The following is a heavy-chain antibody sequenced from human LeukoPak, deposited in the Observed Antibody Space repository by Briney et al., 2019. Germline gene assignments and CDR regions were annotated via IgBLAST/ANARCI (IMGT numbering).Heavy chain of an antibody. CDR1: GFTFYTYA. CDR3: ARHTLDDAFDI. J-gene: IGHJ3*02. CDR2: IYSGGST. V-gene: IGHV3-66*04. Sequence: GGSLRLSCAASGFTFYTYAMSWVRQAPGKGLEWVSVIYSGGSTYYADSVKGRFTISRDNSKNTLYLQMNSLRAEDTAVYYCARHTLDDAFDIWGQGTMVTVSS.